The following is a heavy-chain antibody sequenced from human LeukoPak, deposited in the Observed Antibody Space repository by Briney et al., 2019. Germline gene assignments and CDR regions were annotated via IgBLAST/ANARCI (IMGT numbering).Heavy chain of an antibody. V-gene: IGHV4-34*01. CDR3: ASYSGYEYLDY. CDR1: GGSFSGYY. D-gene: IGHD5-12*01. Sequence: PSETLSLTCAVYGGSFSGYYWSWIRQPPGKGLEWIGEINHSGSTNYNPSLKSRVTISVDTSKNQFSLKLSSVTAADTAVYYCASYSGYEYLDYWGQGTLVTVSS. CDR2: INHSGST. J-gene: IGHJ4*02.